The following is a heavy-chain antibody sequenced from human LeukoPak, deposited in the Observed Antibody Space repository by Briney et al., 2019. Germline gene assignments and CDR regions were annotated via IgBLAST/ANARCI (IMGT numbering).Heavy chain of an antibody. J-gene: IGHJ5*02. CDR2: MFHSGST. V-gene: IGHV4-34*12. Sequence: SETLSLTCAVYGGSFSGYYWSWIRQPPGKGLECIGSMFHSGSTYYNPSLKRRVTISLDTSKNQFSLKLSSVTAADTAVYYCAKSLYGSGSYYNWFDPWGQGTLVTVSS. D-gene: IGHD3-10*01. CDR1: GGSFSGYY. CDR3: AKSLYGSGSYYNWFDP.